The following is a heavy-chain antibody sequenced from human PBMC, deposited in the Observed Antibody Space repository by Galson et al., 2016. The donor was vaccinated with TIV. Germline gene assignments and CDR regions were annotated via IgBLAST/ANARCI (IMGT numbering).Heavy chain of an antibody. V-gene: IGHV4-59*01. CDR2: IYKSGST. Sequence: SETLSLTCTVSGDSINNYFWNWFRQSPGKGLEWIGDIYKSGSTNYNPSLKSRVTISIDTSKRQFSLKLYSVTAADTAIYYCARDKSRRGCFDPWGQGTLVTVSS. CDR3: ARDKSRRGCFDP. CDR1: GDSINNYF. J-gene: IGHJ5*02.